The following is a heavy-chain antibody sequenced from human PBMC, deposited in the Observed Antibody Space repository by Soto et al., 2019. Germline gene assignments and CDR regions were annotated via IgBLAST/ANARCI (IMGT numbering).Heavy chain of an antibody. CDR3: ASDIILGILYGGMEV. V-gene: IGHV4-30-4*01. CDR2: IYYSGST. D-gene: IGHD3-3*01. CDR1: GGSISSGDYY. Sequence: PSETLSLTCTVSGGSISSGDYYWSWIRQPAGEGLEWIGYIYYSGSTYYNPSLKSRVTISVDTSKKQFSLNLSSVTAAHTAVYYWASDIILGILYGGMEVGVQGTTVSVSS. J-gene: IGHJ6*02.